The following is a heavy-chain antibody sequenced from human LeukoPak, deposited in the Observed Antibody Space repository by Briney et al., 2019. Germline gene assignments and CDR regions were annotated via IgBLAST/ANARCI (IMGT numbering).Heavy chain of an antibody. J-gene: IGHJ4*02. CDR2: INPSGGST. CDR3: AKDFKGLTIVSAGTFDY. Sequence: EASVKVSCKASGYTFTSYYMHWVRQAPGQGLEWMGIINPSGGSTSYAQKFQGRVTMTRDMSTSTVYMDLSSLRSEDTAVYFCAKDFKGLTIVSAGTFDYWGQGTLVTVSS. CDR1: GYTFTSYY. V-gene: IGHV1-46*01. D-gene: IGHD6-13*01.